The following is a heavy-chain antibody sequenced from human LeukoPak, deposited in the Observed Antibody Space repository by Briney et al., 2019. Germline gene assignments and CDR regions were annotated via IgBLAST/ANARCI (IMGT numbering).Heavy chain of an antibody. D-gene: IGHD6-19*01. CDR2: ISAYNGNT. J-gene: IGHJ6*02. Sequence: ASVKVSCKASGYTFTSYGISWVRQAPGQGLEWMGWISAYNGNTNYAQKLQGRVTMTTDTSTSTAYMELRSLRSEDTAVYYCASHSSGWYFYYYGMDVWGQGTTVTVSS. CDR1: GYTFTSYG. V-gene: IGHV1-18*01. CDR3: ASHSSGWYFYYYGMDV.